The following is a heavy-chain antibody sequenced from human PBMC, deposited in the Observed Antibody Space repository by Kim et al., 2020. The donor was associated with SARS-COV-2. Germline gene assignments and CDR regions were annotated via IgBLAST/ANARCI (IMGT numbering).Heavy chain of an antibody. D-gene: IGHD3-22*01. J-gene: IGHJ4*02. CDR3: ARYYLGYYHFDY. CDR2: IYYNGNT. CDR1: GGSVSSGGYY. Sequence: SETLSLTCTVSGGSVSSGGYYWTWIRQPPGKGLEWIGYIYYNGNTNYNPSLKSRVTISVDTSKNQFSLKLSSVTAADTAIYYCARYYLGYYHFDYWGQGTLVTVSS. V-gene: IGHV4-61*08.